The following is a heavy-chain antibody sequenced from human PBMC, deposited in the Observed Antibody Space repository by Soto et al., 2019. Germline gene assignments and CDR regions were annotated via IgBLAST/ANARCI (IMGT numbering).Heavy chain of an antibody. D-gene: IGHD2-15*01. CDR3: ARDNWYCSGGSCYCYYYYMDV. V-gene: IGHV4-34*01. CDR2: INHSGST. J-gene: IGHJ6*03. Sequence: PSETLSLTCAVYGGSFSGYYWSWIRQPPGKGLEWIGEINHSGSTNYNPSLKSRVTISVDTSKNQFSLKLSSVTAADTAVYYCARDNWYCSGGSCYCYYYYMDVWGKGTTVTVSS. CDR1: GGSFSGYY.